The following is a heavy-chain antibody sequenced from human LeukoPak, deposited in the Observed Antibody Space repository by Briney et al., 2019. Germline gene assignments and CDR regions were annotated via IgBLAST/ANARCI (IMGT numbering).Heavy chain of an antibody. J-gene: IGHJ4*02. CDR1: GGTFSSYA. CDR2: IIPIFGTA. D-gene: IGHD6-19*01. Sequence: SVKVSCKASGGTFSSYAISWVRQAPGQGLEWMGGIIPIFGTANCAQKFQGRVTITADESTSTAYMELSSLRSEDTAVYYCARDRDSSGWFDFDYWGQGTLSPSPQ. CDR3: ARDRDSSGWFDFDY. V-gene: IGHV1-69*01.